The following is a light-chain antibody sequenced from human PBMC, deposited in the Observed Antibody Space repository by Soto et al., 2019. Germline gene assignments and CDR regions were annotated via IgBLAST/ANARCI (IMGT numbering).Light chain of an antibody. CDR3: CSYSDSTIYVV. CDR1: SSDVGGYNY. V-gene: IGLV2-8*01. Sequence: QSALTQPPSASGSPGQSVTISCTGTSSDVGGYNYVSWYQQYPGKAPKLMLYEVSTRPSGVPDRFSGSKSGNTASLTVSGLQAEDEADSYCCSYSDSTIYVVFGGGTKLTVL. CDR2: EVS. J-gene: IGLJ2*01.